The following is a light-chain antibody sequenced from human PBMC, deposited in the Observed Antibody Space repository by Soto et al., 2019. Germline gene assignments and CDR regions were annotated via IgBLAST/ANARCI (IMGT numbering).Light chain of an antibody. CDR1: QTIYSS. Sequence: DIQMTQSPSSLSASVGDRVTITCRASQTIYSSLNWYQQKPGKAPNLLIYTASTLQSGVPSRFSGSGSGPEFSLTISGLQREDFATYYCQQSYSAPLTFGQGTAVEVK. V-gene: IGKV1-39*01. CDR3: QQSYSAPLT. CDR2: TAS. J-gene: IGKJ1*01.